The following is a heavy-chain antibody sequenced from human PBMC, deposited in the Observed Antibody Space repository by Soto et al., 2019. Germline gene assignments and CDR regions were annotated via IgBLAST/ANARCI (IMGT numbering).Heavy chain of an antibody. CDR1: EYSFGDYY. D-gene: IGHD3-3*01. J-gene: IGHJ4*02. Sequence: ASVKVSCKTSEYSFGDYYLHWVRQAPEQGLEWMGWINLNDGGTNSPRKFQGRLTMTRDKSITTVYMELSRLRSDDTAVSFCVRDAPSHQSIFDRWGPGTLIIVSS. CDR2: INLNDGGT. CDR3: VRDAPSHQSIFDR. V-gene: IGHV1-2*02.